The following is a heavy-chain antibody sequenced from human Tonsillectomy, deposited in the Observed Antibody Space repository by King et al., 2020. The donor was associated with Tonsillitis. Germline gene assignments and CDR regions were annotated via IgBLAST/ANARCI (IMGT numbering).Heavy chain of an antibody. V-gene: IGHV1-69*12. CDR1: GGTFSSYA. J-gene: IGHJ4*02. D-gene: IGHD3-9*01. Sequence: QLVQSGAEVKKPGSSVKVSCKASGGTFSSYAISWVRQAPGQGLEWMGGIIPIFGTANYAQKFQGRVTITADESTSTAYMELSSLRSEDTAGDYCARGRPYYDILTGYKYYFDYWGQGTLVTVSS. CDR3: ARGRPYYDILTGYKYYFDY. CDR2: IIPIFGTA.